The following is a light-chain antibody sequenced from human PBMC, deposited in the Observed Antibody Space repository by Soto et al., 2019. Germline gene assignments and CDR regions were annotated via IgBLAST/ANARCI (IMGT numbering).Light chain of an antibody. Sequence: DIQMTQSPSTLSASLGDRVTTTCRASQSISSWLAWYQQKPGKVPKLLIYDASNLESGVPSRFSGSGSGTEFTLTISSLQPDDFATYYCQHFNNYPWTFGQGTKVEV. CDR3: QHFNNYPWT. J-gene: IGKJ1*01. CDR2: DAS. V-gene: IGKV1-5*01. CDR1: QSISSW.